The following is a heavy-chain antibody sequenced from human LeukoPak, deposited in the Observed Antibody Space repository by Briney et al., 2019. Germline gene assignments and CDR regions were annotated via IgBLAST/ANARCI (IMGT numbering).Heavy chain of an antibody. CDR2: TYYNSKWYT. V-gene: IGHV6-1*01. J-gene: IGHJ4*02. Sequence: SQTLSLTCAISGDSVSSNSAAWSWIRQSPSRGLEWLGRTYYNSKWYTDYALSVKSRITINPDTSKNQFSLQLNSVTAADTAVYYCAGHVDGSNSFGDYWGQGTLVTVSS. D-gene: IGHD5-24*01. CDR3: AGHVDGSNSFGDY. CDR1: GDSVSSNSAA.